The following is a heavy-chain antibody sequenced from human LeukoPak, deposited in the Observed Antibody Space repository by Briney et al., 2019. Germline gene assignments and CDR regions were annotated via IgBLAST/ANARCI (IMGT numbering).Heavy chain of an antibody. Sequence: GGSLRLSCAASGFTFSSYAMSWVRQAPGKGLEWVSAISGSGGSTYYADSVKGGFTISRDNSRNTLYLQMNSLRAEDTAVYFCARGYNSRAATTDCCPLDYWGQGTLVTVSS. CDR3: ARGYNSRAATTDCCPLDY. CDR1: GFTFSSYA. CDR2: ISGSGGST. D-gene: IGHD1-26*01. J-gene: IGHJ4*02. V-gene: IGHV3-23*01.